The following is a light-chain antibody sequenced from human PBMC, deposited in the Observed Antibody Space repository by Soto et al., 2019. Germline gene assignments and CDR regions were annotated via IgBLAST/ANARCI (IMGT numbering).Light chain of an antibody. V-gene: IGKV2-28*01. J-gene: IGKJ2*01. CDR1: QSLLHSNGYKY. CDR2: LGS. Sequence: DFGMTQSPLSLPVTPGETASISFRSSQSLLHSNGYKYLDWYLQKPGQSPQLLFYLGSSRASGVPDRFSGSGSGTDFTLKISRVEADDVGVYYCMQALQTPWYTFGQGTKLEIK. CDR3: MQALQTPWYT.